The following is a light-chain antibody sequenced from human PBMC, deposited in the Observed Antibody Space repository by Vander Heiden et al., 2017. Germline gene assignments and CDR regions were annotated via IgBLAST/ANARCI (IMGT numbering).Light chain of an antibody. CDR2: EDN. CDR1: GGSIAGNY. V-gene: IGLV6-57*02. Sequence: FMLTQPHALSESPGNTVTICCTGYGGSIAGNYVQWLQQRPGGAPTTVIYEDNRRPSGVPDRFSGSIDRSSNSASLTISGLKTEDEADYYCQSYDDSDQGVIGGGTKLTVL. CDR3: QSYDDSDQGV. J-gene: IGLJ2*01.